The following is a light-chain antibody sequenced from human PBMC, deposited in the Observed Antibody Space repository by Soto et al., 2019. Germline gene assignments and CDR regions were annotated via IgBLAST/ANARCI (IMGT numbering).Light chain of an antibody. J-gene: IGKJ5*01. CDR1: QSVPNNY. CDR2: DAS. Sequence: EIVLTESPGTLSLSPGERATLSCRASQSVPNNYLAWYQQKPGQAPRLLIYDASYRATGIPARFSGSGSGTDFILTISSLEPEDFAIYYCQQRSNWITFGQGTRLEIK. V-gene: IGKV3-11*01. CDR3: QQRSNWIT.